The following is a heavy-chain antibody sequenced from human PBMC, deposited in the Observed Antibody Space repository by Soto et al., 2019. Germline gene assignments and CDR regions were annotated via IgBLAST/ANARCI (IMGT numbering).Heavy chain of an antibody. V-gene: IGHV1-18*01. CDR3: ARMMIRCAHLFFCYGMDG. D-gene: IGHD3-10*01. Sequence: QVQLVQSGAEVRKPGASVKVSCKASGYAFIDYSIIWVRQAPGEGLEWMGWISAYNGNTNYAQKFQGRVTMTTDTSTATASRGLRALESDAPAFNSGARMMIRCAHLFFCYGMDGWGQGTRVTVSS. CDR2: ISAYNGNT. J-gene: IGHJ6*02. CDR1: GYAFIDYS.